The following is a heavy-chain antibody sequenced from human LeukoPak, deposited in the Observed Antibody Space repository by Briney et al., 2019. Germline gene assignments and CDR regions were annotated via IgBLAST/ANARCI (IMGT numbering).Heavy chain of an antibody. Sequence: SVKVSCKASGFTFTSSAVQWVRQARGQRLEWIGWIVVGSGNTNYAQKFQGRVTITRDMSTSTAYMELSSLRSEDTVVYYCAADGGYQLLRHYYYGMDVWGKGTTVTVSS. CDR3: AADGGYQLLRHYYYGMDV. CDR1: GFTFTSSA. D-gene: IGHD2-2*01. CDR2: IVVGSGNT. J-gene: IGHJ6*04. V-gene: IGHV1-58*01.